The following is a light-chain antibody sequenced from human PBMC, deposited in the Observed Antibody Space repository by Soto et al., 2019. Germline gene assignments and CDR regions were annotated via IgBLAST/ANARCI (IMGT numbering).Light chain of an antibody. CDR3: TSWTTSTTMI. CDR2: DVN. Sequence: QSALTQPASVSGSPGQSITISCTGTSSDIGAYNFVSWYQQHPGKAPKLMLYDVNIRPSGVSNRFSGSKSGNTASLTISGRQAEDEAEYYFTSWTTSTTMIFVGGTKLTVL. J-gene: IGLJ2*01. CDR1: SSDIGAYNF. V-gene: IGLV2-14*03.